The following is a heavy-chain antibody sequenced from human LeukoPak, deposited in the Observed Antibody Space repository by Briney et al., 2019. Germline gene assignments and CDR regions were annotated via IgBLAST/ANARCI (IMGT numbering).Heavy chain of an antibody. V-gene: IGHV3-74*01. CDR3: ARAGYSGYDCPGY. CDR2: INSDGSTT. D-gene: IGHD5-12*01. Sequence: GGSLRLSCVASGFTFSRYWMHWVRQAPGKGLVWVSRINSDGSTTSYADSVKGRFTISRDNANNTLYLQMKSLRAEDTAVYYCARAGYSGYDCPGYWGQGTLVTVSS. J-gene: IGHJ4*02. CDR1: GFTFSRYW.